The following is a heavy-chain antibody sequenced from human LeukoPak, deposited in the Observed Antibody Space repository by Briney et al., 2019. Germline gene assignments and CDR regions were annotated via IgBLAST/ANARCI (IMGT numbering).Heavy chain of an antibody. CDR2: ISGSGGST. J-gene: IGHJ4*02. V-gene: IGHV3-23*01. CDR3: AKELEYSSSWADFDY. Sequence: GGSLRLSCAASGFTFSSYAMSWVRQAPGKGLEWVSAISGSGGSTYYADSVKGRFTISRDKSKNTLYLQMNSLKAEDSAVYYCAKELEYSSSWADFDYWGQGTLVTVSS. CDR1: GFTFSSYA. D-gene: IGHD6-13*01.